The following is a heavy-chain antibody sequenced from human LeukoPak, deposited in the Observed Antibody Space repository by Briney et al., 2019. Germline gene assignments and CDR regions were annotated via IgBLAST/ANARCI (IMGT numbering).Heavy chain of an antibody. CDR2: IYYSGST. Sequence: PSETVSLTCTVSGGSISSYYWSWIRQPPGKGLEWIGYIYYSGSTNYNPSLKSRVTISVDTSKNQFSLKLSSVTAADTAVYYCARGRYDFWSGSLPYFDYWGQGTLVTVSS. J-gene: IGHJ4*02. V-gene: IGHV4-59*01. D-gene: IGHD3-3*01. CDR3: ARGRYDFWSGSLPYFDY. CDR1: GGSISSYY.